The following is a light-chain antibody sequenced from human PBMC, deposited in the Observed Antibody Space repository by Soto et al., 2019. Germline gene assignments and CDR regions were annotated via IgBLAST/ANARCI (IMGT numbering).Light chain of an antibody. Sequence: QSVLTQPPSVSAAPEQKVTISCSGSSSNIGDNYVSWYQQLPGTAPKLLIYDDNQRPSGIPDRFSVSKSGTSATLGITGLQTGDEADYYCAAWDSSLNAWVFGGRTQLTVL. CDR2: DDN. J-gene: IGLJ3*02. V-gene: IGLV1-51*01. CDR1: SSNIGDNY. CDR3: AAWDSSLNAWV.